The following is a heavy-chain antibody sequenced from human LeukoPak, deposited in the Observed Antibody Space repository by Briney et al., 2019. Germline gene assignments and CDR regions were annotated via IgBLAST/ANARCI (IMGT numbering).Heavy chain of an antibody. CDR2: IITIFGTA. CDR1: GGTFSSYA. V-gene: IGHV1-69*05. Sequence: ASVKVSCKASGGTFSSYAISWVRQAPGQGLEWMGGIITIFGTANYAQKFQGRVTITTDDSTSTAYMALSSLRSEDTAVYYCARGDSSGYYVADYWGQGTLVTVSS. D-gene: IGHD3-22*01. J-gene: IGHJ4*02. CDR3: ARGDSSGYYVADY.